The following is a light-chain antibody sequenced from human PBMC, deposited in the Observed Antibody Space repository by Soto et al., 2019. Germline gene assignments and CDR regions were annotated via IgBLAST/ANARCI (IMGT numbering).Light chain of an antibody. CDR3: CSYASSSSYV. CDR2: EGT. Sequence: QSVPTQPASVSGSPGQSITISCSGTTSDVGGYNLVSWYQQHTAKAPKLLIYEGTQRPSGVSSRFSGSKSGNTASLTISGLQAEDEADYYCCSYASSSSYVFGTGTKV. V-gene: IGLV2-23*01. J-gene: IGLJ1*01. CDR1: TSDVGGYNL.